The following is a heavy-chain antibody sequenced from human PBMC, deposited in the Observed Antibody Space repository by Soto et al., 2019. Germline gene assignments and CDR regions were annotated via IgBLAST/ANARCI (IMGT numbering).Heavy chain of an antibody. Sequence: SLRLSCAASGFSFSTYGMHWVRQAPGKGLEWVAFISNDGSNKYYADSVKGRFTISRDNSKNTLYLQMNSLRAEDTAVYYCARPPVVVIKGPFDYWGQGTLVTVSS. D-gene: IGHD3-22*01. J-gene: IGHJ4*02. V-gene: IGHV3-30*03. CDR3: ARPPVVVIKGPFDY. CDR1: GFSFSTYG. CDR2: ISNDGSNK.